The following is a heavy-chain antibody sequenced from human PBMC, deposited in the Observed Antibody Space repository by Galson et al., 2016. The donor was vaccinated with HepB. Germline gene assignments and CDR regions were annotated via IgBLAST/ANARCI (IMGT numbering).Heavy chain of an antibody. CDR3: AKGIPAALHSLGCYYYMDV. Sequence: SDYYWTWIRQPPGKGLEWIGEITYTGSTNYNPSLKSRVTISVDNSKNTLYLQMNSLRAEDTAVYYCAKGIPAALHSLGCYYYMDVWAKGPRSPSP. J-gene: IGHJ6*03. D-gene: IGHD2-2*01. V-gene: IGHV4-34*01. CDR2: ITYTGST. CDR1: SDYY.